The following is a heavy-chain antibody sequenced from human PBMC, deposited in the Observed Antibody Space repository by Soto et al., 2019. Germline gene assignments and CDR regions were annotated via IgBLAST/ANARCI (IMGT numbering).Heavy chain of an antibody. CDR2: ISSSSSYI. CDR3: ARGDSGPDDAFDI. D-gene: IGHD1-26*01. CDR1: GFTFSSYS. J-gene: IGHJ3*02. V-gene: IGHV3-21*01. Sequence: GGSLRLSCAASGFTFSSYSMNWVRQAPGKGLEWVSSISSSSSYIYYADSVKGRFTISRDNAKNSLYLQMNSLRAEDTAVYYCARGDSGPDDAFDIWGQGTMVTVSS.